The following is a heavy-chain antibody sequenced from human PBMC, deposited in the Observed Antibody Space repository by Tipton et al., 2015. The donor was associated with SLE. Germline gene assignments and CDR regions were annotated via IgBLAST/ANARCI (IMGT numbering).Heavy chain of an antibody. J-gene: IGHJ3*02. D-gene: IGHD2-2*01. V-gene: IGHV4-34*01. CDR1: GGSFSGYY. Sequence: GSLRLSCAVYGGSFSGYYWSWIRQPPGKGLEWIGEINHSGSTNYNPSLKSRVTISVDTSKNQFSLKLSSVTAADTAVYYCASPEGGYCSSTSCYAFDIWGQGTMVTVSS. CDR2: INHSGST. CDR3: ASPEGGYCSSTSCYAFDI.